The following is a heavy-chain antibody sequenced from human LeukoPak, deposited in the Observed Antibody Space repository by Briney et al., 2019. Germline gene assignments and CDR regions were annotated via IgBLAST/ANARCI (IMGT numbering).Heavy chain of an antibody. Sequence: SETLSLTCTVSGGSISSYYWSWIRQPPGKGLEWIGYIYYSGSTNYNPSLKSRVTISVDTSKNQFSLKLSSVTAADTAVYYCARFQRLVLANWFDPWGQGTLVTVSS. CDR1: GGSISSYY. V-gene: IGHV4-59*08. J-gene: IGHJ5*02. CDR2: IYYSGST. D-gene: IGHD6-13*01. CDR3: ARFQRLVLANWFDP.